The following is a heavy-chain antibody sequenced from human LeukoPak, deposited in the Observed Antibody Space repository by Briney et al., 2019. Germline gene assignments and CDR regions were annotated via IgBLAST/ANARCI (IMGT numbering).Heavy chain of an antibody. V-gene: IGHV4-39*01. CDR3: GGHRPWRPFDY. CDR1: GVSLSSISDY. D-gene: IGHD1-1*01. Sequence: SQTLSLTCTLSGVSLSSISDYWGWARQPPGSGLEGNGSHDYGANTHYNPSLKSRVTVSVDPSNNQFSLNVKTVTAADTAVYYGGGHRPWRPFDYWGQGIRVTVSS. J-gene: IGHJ4*02. CDR2: HDYGANT.